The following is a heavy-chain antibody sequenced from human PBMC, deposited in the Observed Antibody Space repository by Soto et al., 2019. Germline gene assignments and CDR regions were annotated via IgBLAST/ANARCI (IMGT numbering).Heavy chain of an antibody. Sequence: VASVKVSCKASGYTFTSYGISWVRQAPGQGLEWMGWISAYNGNTNYAQKLQGRVTMTTDTSTSTAYMELRSLRSDDAAVYYCARRPWTPMATPFGSWGQGTLVTVSS. D-gene: IGHD5-18*01. J-gene: IGHJ4*02. V-gene: IGHV1-18*01. CDR2: ISAYNGNT. CDR1: GYTFTSYG. CDR3: ARRPWTPMATPFGS.